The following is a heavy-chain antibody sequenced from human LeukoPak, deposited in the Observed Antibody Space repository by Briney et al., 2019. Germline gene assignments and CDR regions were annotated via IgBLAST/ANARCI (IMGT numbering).Heavy chain of an antibody. J-gene: IGHJ5*02. CDR2: IKQDGSEK. V-gene: IGHV3-7*01. CDR1: GFTVSSSY. D-gene: IGHD4-17*01. Sequence: GGSLRLSCAASGFTVSSSYMNWVRQVPGKGLEWVANIKQDGSEKYYVDSVKGRFTISRDNAKNSLYLQMNSLRAEDTAVYYCARLTTVTTHNWFDPWGQGTLVAVSS. CDR3: ARLTTVTTHNWFDP.